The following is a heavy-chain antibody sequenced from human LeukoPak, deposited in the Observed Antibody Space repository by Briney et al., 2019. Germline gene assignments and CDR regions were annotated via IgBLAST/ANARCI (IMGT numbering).Heavy chain of an antibody. D-gene: IGHD2-21*02. CDR1: GFTFNRYW. J-gene: IGHJ1*01. CDR3: TSWGDTTAEYFQR. Sequence: GGSLRLSCVVSGFTFNRYWMNWVRQAPGKGLEWVAHINPDGRDTYYVDSVKGRFTISRDNAQNSMYLQMNSLRVEDTAVYYCTSWGDTTAEYFQRWGQGTLVTVSS. CDR2: INPDGRDT. V-gene: IGHV3-7*01.